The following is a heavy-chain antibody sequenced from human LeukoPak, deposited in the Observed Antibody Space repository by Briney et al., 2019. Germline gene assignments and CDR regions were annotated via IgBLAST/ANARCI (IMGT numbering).Heavy chain of an antibody. V-gene: IGHV1-2*02. CDR2: INPNSGGT. CDR1: GYTFTGYY. J-gene: IGHJ4*02. Sequence: GASVKVSCKASGYTFTGYYMHWVRQAPGQGLEWMGWINPNSGGTNYAQKFQGRVTMTRDTSISTAYMELSRLRSDDTAVYYCARSLKTTVTTMGNWGQGTLVTVSS. D-gene: IGHD4-17*01. CDR3: ARSLKTTVTTMGN.